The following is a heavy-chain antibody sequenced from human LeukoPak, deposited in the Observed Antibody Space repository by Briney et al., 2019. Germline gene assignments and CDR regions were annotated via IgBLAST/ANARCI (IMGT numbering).Heavy chain of an antibody. CDR2: ISYDGSNK. D-gene: IGHD3-22*01. Sequence: GGSLRLSCAASGFTFSSYAMHWVRQAPGKGLEWVAVISYDGSNKYYADSVKGRFTISRDNSKNTLYLQMNSLRAEDTAVYYCARALIVTCWGQGQWSPSLQ. CDR1: GFTFSSYA. J-gene: IGHJ3*01. CDR3: ARALIVTC. V-gene: IGHV3-30-3*01.